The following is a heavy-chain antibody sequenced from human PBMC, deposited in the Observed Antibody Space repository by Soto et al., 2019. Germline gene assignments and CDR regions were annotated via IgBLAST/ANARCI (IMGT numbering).Heavy chain of an antibody. D-gene: IGHD6-13*01. CDR1: GGMFSSYA. V-gene: IGHV1-69*13. Sequence: SVKVSCKASGGMFSSYAIICVRQAPGQGLEWMGGIIPLFGTANYAQRFQGRVTITADESTTTAYMELSSLRSEDTAVYYCARGPFIAAATTYYYGMDVWGQGTTVNVSS. CDR3: ARGPFIAAATTYYYGMDV. CDR2: IIPLFGTA. J-gene: IGHJ6*02.